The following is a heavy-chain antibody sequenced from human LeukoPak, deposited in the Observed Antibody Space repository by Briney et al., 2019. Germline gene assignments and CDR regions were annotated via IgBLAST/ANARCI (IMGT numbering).Heavy chain of an antibody. J-gene: IGHJ5*02. Sequence: GGSLRLSCAASGFTFSSYAMSWVRQAPGKGLEWVSAISGSGGSTYYADSVKGRFTISRDNSKNTLYLQMNSLRAEDTAVYYCAKDLGIFGVVIIDNWFDPRGQGTLVTVSS. CDR3: AKDLGIFGVVIIDNWFDP. V-gene: IGHV3-23*01. CDR2: ISGSGGST. D-gene: IGHD3-3*01. CDR1: GFTFSSYA.